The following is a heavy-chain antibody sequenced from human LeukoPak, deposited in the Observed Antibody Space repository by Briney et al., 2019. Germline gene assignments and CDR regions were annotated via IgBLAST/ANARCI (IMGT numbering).Heavy chain of an antibody. V-gene: IGHV3-23*01. J-gene: IGHJ4*02. D-gene: IGHD3-10*01. CDR1: GFSLSNYA. Sequence: PGGSLRLSCAASGFSLSNYAMSWVRQAPGKGLEWVSGLSGSDGSTDGSTYYADSVRGRFTISRDNSKNTLYLQMNSLRAEDTAIYYCAKGLRGERLADFDYWGQGTLVTVSS. CDR2: LSGSDGSTDGST. CDR3: AKGLRGERLADFDY.